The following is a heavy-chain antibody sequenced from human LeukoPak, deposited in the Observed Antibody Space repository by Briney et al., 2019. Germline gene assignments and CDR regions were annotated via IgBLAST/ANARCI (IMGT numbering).Heavy chain of an antibody. CDR2: ISYSGST. J-gene: IGHJ4*02. Sequence: SETLSLTCTVSGGCISTYYWSWIRQPPGKGLEWIEYISYSGSTNYNPSLKSRVTISVDTSKNQFSLKLGSVTAADTAVYYCARHTGAAAGHYFDYWGQGTLVTVSS. CDR1: GGCISTYY. D-gene: IGHD6-13*01. V-gene: IGHV4-59*08. CDR3: ARHTGAAAGHYFDY.